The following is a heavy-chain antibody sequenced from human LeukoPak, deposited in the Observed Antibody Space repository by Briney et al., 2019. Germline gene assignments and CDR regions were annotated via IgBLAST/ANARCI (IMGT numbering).Heavy chain of an antibody. CDR3: ARDLIRYSYGYSDAFDI. D-gene: IGHD5-18*01. CDR2: IIPIFGTA. CDR1: GGTFSSYA. J-gene: IGHJ3*02. Sequence: SVKVSCKASGGTFSSYAISWVRQAPRQGLEWMGGIIPIFGTANYAQKFQGRVTITADESTSTAYMELSSLRSEDTAVYYCARDLIRYSYGYSDAFDIWGQGTMVTVSS. V-gene: IGHV1-69*13.